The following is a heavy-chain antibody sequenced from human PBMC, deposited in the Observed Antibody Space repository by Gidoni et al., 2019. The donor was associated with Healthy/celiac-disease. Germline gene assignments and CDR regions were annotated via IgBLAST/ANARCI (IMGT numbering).Heavy chain of an antibody. D-gene: IGHD2-21*02. CDR3: ARGGVSCGGDCYSYYGMDV. V-gene: IGHV3-53*01. CDR2: IYSGGST. J-gene: IGHJ6*02. CDR1: GVTVSSNY. Sequence: EVQLGESGGGLIQPGGSLRLSSAASGVTVSSNYMSWVRQAPGKGREWVSVIYSGGSTYYAYSVKGRFTISRDNSKHTLYLQMNSLRAEDTAVYYCARGGVSCGGDCYSYYGMDVWGQGTTVTVSS.